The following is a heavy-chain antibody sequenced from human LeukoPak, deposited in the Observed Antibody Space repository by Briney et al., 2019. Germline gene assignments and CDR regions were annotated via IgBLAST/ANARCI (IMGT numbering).Heavy chain of an antibody. Sequence: GGSLRLSCAASGFTFSSYWMSWVRQAPGKGLEWVANIKQDGSEKYYVDSVKGRFTISRDNAKNSLYLQMNSPRAEDTAVYYCARSKGGYSYGSDYWGQGTLVTVSS. J-gene: IGHJ4*02. CDR3: ARSKGGYSYGSDY. CDR1: GFTFSSYW. CDR2: IKQDGSEK. V-gene: IGHV3-7*01. D-gene: IGHD5-18*01.